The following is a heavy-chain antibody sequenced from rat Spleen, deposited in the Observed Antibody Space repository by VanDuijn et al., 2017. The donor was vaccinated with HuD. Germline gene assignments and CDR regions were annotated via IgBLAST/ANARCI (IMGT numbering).Heavy chain of an antibody. V-gene: IGHV5-7*01. J-gene: IGHJ2*01. CDR2: ISYDGNNT. CDR3: ARPNYPGFNYFDY. CDR1: GFTFSDYN. Sequence: EVQLVESGGGLVQPGRSLKLSCAASGFTFSDYNMAWVRQAPKKGLEWVATISYDGNNTYYRDSVKGRFTISRDNAKSTLYLQMDSLRSEDTATYYCARPNYPGFNYFDYWGQGVMVTVSS. D-gene: IGHD1-4*01.